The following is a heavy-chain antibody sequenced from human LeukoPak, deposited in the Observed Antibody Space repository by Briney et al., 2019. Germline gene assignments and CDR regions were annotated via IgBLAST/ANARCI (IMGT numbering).Heavy chain of an antibody. J-gene: IGHJ4*02. V-gene: IGHV1-18*01. Sequence: GASVKVSCKASGYTFTSYGISWVRQAPGQGLEWMGWISAYNGNTNYAQKLQGRVTMTTDTSTSTACMELRSLRSDDTAVYYCARDIGESGSSEEIDYWGQGTLVTVSS. D-gene: IGHD1-26*01. CDR2: ISAYNGNT. CDR1: GYTFTSYG. CDR3: ARDIGESGSSEEIDY.